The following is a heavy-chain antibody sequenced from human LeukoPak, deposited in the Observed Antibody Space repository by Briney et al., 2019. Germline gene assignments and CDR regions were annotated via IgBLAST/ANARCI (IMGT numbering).Heavy chain of an antibody. CDR1: GGSFSGYY. CDR3: AREWGYCSGGSCYYWFDP. J-gene: IGHJ5*02. CDR2: INHSGST. Sequence: SETLSLTCAVYGGSFSGYYWSWIRQPPGKGLDWIGEINHSGSTNYNPSLKSRVTISVDTSKNQFSLKLSSVTAADTAVYYCAREWGYCSGGSCYYWFDPWGQGTLVTVSS. D-gene: IGHD2-15*01. V-gene: IGHV4-34*01.